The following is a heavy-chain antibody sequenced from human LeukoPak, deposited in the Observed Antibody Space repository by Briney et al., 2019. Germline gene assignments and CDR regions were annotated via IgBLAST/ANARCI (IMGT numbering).Heavy chain of an antibody. Sequence: GGSLRLSCAASGFTFSSYAMSWVRQAPGKGLERVSAISGSGGSTYYADSVKGRFTISRDNSKNTLYLQTNSLRAEDTAVYYCAKGTMVTPCFVYWGQGTLVTVSS. V-gene: IGHV3-23*01. CDR1: GFTFSSYA. J-gene: IGHJ4*02. D-gene: IGHD4-23*01. CDR3: AKGTMVTPCFVY. CDR2: ISGSGGST.